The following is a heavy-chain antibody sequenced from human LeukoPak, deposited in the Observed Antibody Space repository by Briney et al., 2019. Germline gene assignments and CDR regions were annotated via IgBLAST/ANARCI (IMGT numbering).Heavy chain of an antibody. V-gene: IGHV3-53*01. CDR1: SLSVSIKY. Sequence: PGGSLRLSCAASSLSVSIKYMNGVPQAPRGGGECVSLLYSGGTTYYAVSVKGRLTISRDSSKNTVYLKMNSLRAADTAVYYCAARDCSTTGCHGGLFDYWGQGTLVTVSS. J-gene: IGHJ4*02. CDR3: AARDCSTTGCHGGLFDY. D-gene: IGHD2/OR15-2a*01. CDR2: LYSGGTT.